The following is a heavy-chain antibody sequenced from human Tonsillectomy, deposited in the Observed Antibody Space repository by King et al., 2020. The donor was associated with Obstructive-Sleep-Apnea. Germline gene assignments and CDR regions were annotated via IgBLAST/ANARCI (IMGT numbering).Heavy chain of an antibody. J-gene: IGHJ4*02. CDR1: GFTLSTCG. Sequence: QVQLVESGGGAVQPGRSLRLSCAASGFTLSTCGMHWVRQAPGKGLDWVAVIWYDGSDNYADSVKGRFTISKDNSKNTLYLQMNSLRAEDTAVYYCARDSVTEGGFDYWGRGTLVTVSS. D-gene: IGHD3-16*01. CDR2: IWYDGSD. CDR3: ARDSVTEGGFDY. V-gene: IGHV3-33*01.